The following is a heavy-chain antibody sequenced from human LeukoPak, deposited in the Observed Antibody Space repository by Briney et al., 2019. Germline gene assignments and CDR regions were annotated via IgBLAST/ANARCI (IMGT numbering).Heavy chain of an antibody. J-gene: IGHJ1*01. Sequence: QPGGSLRLSCAASGFTVSNNYMSWVRQAPGKGLEWVSVIYSGGSTYYAASVKGRFTISRDNSKNTLYLQMNSLRAEDTAVYYCARGSSGYSPQYFQHWGQGTLVTVSS. CDR2: IYSGGST. CDR1: GFTVSNNY. D-gene: IGHD3-22*01. CDR3: ARGSSGYSPQYFQH. V-gene: IGHV3-53*01.